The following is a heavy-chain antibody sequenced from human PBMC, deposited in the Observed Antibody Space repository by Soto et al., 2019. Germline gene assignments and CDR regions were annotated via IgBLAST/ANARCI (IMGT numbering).Heavy chain of an antibody. Sequence: DVQLVESGGGLVQPGGSLRLSCAGSRISVSSNYRSWVRQAPGKGLEWVSVIYTAGGTSYADSVKGRFTISRDHSKNTLFLQMSSLRAEDTAVSYRARGDYMDVWGKGTSVTVSS. CDR2: IYTAGGT. CDR1: RISVSSNY. J-gene: IGHJ6*03. V-gene: IGHV3-66*01. CDR3: ARGDYMDV.